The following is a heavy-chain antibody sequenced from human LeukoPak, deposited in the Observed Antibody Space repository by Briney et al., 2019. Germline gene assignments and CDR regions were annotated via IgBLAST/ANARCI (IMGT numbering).Heavy chain of an antibody. D-gene: IGHD6-19*01. CDR1: GFTFSSYG. CDR2: ISYDGSNK. V-gene: IGHV3-30*18. J-gene: IGHJ4*02. CDR3: AKTLQAVAGTEIDY. Sequence: GGSLRLSCAASGFTFSSYGMHWVRQAPGKGLEWVAVISYDGSNKYYADSVKGRLTISRDNSKNTLYLQMNSLRAEDTAVYYCAKTLQAVAGTEIDYWGQGTLVTVSS.